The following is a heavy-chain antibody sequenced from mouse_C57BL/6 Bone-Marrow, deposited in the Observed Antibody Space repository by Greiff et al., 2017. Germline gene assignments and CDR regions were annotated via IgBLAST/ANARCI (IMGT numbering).Heavy chain of an antibody. V-gene: IGHV1-81*01. D-gene: IGHD1-1*01. J-gene: IGHJ4*01. CDR1: GYTFTSYG. Sequence: VKLQESGAELARPGASVKLSCKASGYTFTSYGISWVKQRTGQGLEWIGETYPRSGNTYYHDKFKGHATLTADKSSSTAYKELRSLTSEDSAVYFCARAVLLHYDAMDYWGQGTSVTVSS. CDR2: TYPRSGNT. CDR3: ARAVLLHYDAMDY.